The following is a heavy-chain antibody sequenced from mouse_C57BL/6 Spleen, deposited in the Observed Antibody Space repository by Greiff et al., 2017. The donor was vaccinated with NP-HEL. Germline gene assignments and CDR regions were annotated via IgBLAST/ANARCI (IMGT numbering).Heavy chain of an antibody. CDR2: INPNNGGT. Sequence: EVQLQQSGPELVKPGASVKIPCKASGYTFTDYNMDWVKQSHGKSLEWIGDINPNNGGTIYNQKFKGKATLTVDKSSSTAYMALRSLTSEDTAVYYCARSYYGSSSWYFDVWGTGTTVTVSS. CDR1: GYTFTDYN. CDR3: ARSYYGSSSWYFDV. V-gene: IGHV1-18*01. D-gene: IGHD1-1*01. J-gene: IGHJ1*03.